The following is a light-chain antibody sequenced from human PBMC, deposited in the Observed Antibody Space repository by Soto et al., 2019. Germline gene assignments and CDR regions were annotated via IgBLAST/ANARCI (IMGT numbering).Light chain of an antibody. V-gene: IGKV3-11*01. CDR1: QSVSSY. J-gene: IGKJ3*01. CDR2: DAS. CDR3: QQRSNWQFT. Sequence: IVLTQSPAPLSFSPGEKETISCRASQSVSSYLAWYQQKPGQAPRLLIYDASNRATGIPARFSGSGSGTDFTLTISSLEPEDFAVYYCQQRSNWQFTFGPGTKVDIK.